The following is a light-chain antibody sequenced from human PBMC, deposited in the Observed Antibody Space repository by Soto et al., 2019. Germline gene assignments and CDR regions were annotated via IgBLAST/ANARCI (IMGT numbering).Light chain of an antibody. CDR2: IAS. J-gene: IGKJ2*01. CDR3: QQSYSIPYT. CDR1: QTIRTY. V-gene: IGKV1-39*01. Sequence: DIQMTQSPSSLSASVRDRVTITCRASQTIRTYLNWYQQKPGKAPKLLINIASSLQGGVPSRFSGSGSGTDFTLTISSQQPEDFATYYCQQSYSIPYTFGQGTKLEIK.